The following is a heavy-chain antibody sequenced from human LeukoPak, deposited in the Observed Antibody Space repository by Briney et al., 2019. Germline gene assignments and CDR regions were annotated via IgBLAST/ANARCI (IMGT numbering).Heavy chain of an antibody. Sequence: GGSLRLSCAASGFTFTNAWMTWVRQAPGKGLEWVGLIKSKTDGGTADYAAPVKGRFTISRDDSKTTLYLQMNSLKAEDTAVYYCTTRAWIQLWLADYWGRGTLVTVSS. CDR2: IKSKTDGGTA. D-gene: IGHD5-18*01. J-gene: IGHJ4*02. V-gene: IGHV3-15*01. CDR3: TTRAWIQLWLADY. CDR1: GFTFTNAW.